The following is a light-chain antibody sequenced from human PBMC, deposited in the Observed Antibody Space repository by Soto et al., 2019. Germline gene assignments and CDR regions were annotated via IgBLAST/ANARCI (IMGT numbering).Light chain of an antibody. CDR1: SSDVGGYNY. J-gene: IGLJ2*01. CDR3: SSYAGSSIG. Sequence: QSALTQPPSASGSPGQSVTISCTGTSSDVGGYNYVSWYQQHPGKAPKLMIYEVSKRPSGVPDRFSGSKSGNTASLTVSGLQAEDEADYYCSSYAGSSIGFGGGTQLTVL. V-gene: IGLV2-8*01. CDR2: EVS.